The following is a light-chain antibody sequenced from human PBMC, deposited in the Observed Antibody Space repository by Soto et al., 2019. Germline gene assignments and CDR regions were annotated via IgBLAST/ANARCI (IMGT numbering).Light chain of an antibody. CDR3: ATWDDNLSGVV. J-gene: IGLJ3*02. CDR2: RSH. V-gene: IGLV1-47*01. CDR1: NSNIGYNS. Sequence: QSVLTQPPSVSGTPGQRVTISCSGSNSNIGYNSVYWYQQLPGTAPKLLIYRSHERPSGVPDRFSGSKSGTSASLAISGLRSKDEADYSCATWDDNLSGVVFGGGTKVTVL.